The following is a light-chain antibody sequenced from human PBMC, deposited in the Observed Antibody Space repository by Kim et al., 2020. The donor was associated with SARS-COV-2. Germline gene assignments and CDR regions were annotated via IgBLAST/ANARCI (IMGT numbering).Light chain of an antibody. V-gene: IGLV1-44*01. CDR1: HANPGSHP. Sequence: GERVTLSCVGLHANPGSHPVNWYQQLPGTAPKLLIYNNIQRPSGVPDRFSGSKSGTSASLAISGLQSEDEADYYCASWDGRLNGWVFGGGTKLTVL. CDR2: NNI. CDR3: ASWDGRLNGWV. J-gene: IGLJ3*02.